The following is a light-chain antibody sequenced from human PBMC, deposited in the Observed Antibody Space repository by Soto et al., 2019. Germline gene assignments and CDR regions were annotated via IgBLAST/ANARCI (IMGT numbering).Light chain of an antibody. J-gene: IGKJ1*01. V-gene: IGKV3-15*01. CDR3: QQYNNWWT. CDR2: GAS. CDR1: QSVSNN. Sequence: EIVMTQSPATLSVSPGERATLSCRASQSVSNNLAWYQKKPGQAPRLLIYGASTRATGIPARFSGSGSGTECTLTIISLQSEDFAFYYCQQYNNWWTFVPGTRVDIK.